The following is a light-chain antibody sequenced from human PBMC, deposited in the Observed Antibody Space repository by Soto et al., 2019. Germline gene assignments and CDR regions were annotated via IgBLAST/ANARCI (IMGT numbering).Light chain of an antibody. CDR2: AAS. Sequence: AIRMTQSPSSFSASTGDRVTITCRTSQGISSYLAWYQQKPGKAPKLLIYAASTLQSGVPSRFSGSGSGTDFTITISCLQSEDCATYYCQQYYSYPRTFGQGTKVEIK. CDR1: QGISSY. CDR3: QQYYSYPRT. J-gene: IGKJ1*01. V-gene: IGKV1-8*01.